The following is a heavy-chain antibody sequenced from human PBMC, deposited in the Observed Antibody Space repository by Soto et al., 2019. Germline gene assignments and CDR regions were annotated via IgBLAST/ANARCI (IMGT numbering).Heavy chain of an antibody. CDR2: INSDGSST. Sequence: EVQLVESGGGLVQPGGSLRLSCAASGFTFSSYWMHWVRQAPGKGLVWVSRINSDGSSTSYADSVKGRFTISRDNAKNTLYLQMNSLRAEDTAVYYCAREPRYYCGMDVWGQGTTVTVSS. CDR1: GFTFSSYW. J-gene: IGHJ6*02. CDR3: AREPRYYCGMDV. V-gene: IGHV3-74*01.